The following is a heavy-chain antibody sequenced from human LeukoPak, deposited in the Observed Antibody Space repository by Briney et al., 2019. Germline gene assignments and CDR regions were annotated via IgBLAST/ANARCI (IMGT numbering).Heavy chain of an antibody. D-gene: IGHD3-3*01. CDR1: GFTFSSYA. V-gene: IGHV3-23*01. J-gene: IGHJ5*02. CDR2: ISGSGGST. CDR3: ATTIFGVLNWFDP. Sequence: GGSLRLSCAASGFTFSSYAMSWVRQAPGKGQEWVSAISGSGGSTYYADSVKGRFTISRDNSKNTLYLQMNSLRAEDTAVYYCATTIFGVLNWFDPWGQGTLVTVSS.